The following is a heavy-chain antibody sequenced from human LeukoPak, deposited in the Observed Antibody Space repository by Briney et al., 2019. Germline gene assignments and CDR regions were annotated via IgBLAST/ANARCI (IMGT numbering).Heavy chain of an antibody. Sequence: SSETLSLTCTVSGGSISSGGYYWSWIRPHPGKGLEWLGYIYYSESTYSNPSLKRRVTISVDTSKHQLSLRLSSVTAADTAVYYCARVRGYCSSTTCYYDYWGQGTLVTVSS. J-gene: IGHJ4*02. CDR2: IYYSEST. CDR3: ARVRGYCSSTTCYYDY. D-gene: IGHD2-2*01. V-gene: IGHV4-31*03. CDR1: GGSISSGGYY.